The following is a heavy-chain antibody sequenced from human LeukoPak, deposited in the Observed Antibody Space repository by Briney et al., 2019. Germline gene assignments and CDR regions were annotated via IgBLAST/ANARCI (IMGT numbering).Heavy chain of an antibody. J-gene: IGHJ3*02. CDR1: GYTFTSYG. V-gene: IGHV1-18*01. D-gene: IGHD2-2*01. CDR3: ARDLGYCSSTSCYHDAFDI. CDR2: TSAYNGNT. Sequence: ASVKVSCKAPGYTFTSYGISWVRQAPGQGLEWMGWTSAYNGNTNYAQKLQGRVTMTTDTSTRTAYMELRSLRSDDTAVYYCARDLGYCSSTSCYHDAFDIWGQGTMVTVSS.